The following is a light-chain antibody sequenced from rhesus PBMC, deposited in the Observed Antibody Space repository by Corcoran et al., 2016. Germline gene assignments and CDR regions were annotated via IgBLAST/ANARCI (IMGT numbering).Light chain of an antibody. CDR2: GVN. CDR3: SSFTTSTSYI. V-gene: IGLV2S7*01. J-gene: IGLJ1*01. CDR1: SSDVGAYNY. Sequence: QAAPTQPPSVSGSPGQSVTISCTGTSSDVGAYNYVSWYQQHPGKAPKLMIFGVNKWPSGVSDRFSGSKSGNTASLTISRLQAEDDSDYYCSSFTTSTSYIFGTGTRLTVL.